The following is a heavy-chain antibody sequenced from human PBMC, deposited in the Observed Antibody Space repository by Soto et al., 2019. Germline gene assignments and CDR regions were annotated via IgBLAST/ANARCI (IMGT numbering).Heavy chain of an antibody. J-gene: IGHJ4*02. CDR1: GYTFTDYA. Sequence: HVELVQSGADVKKPGASVTIPCKASGYTFTDYALHWVRQAPGQRLEWMGWMNAGVGNTLYSQKFQGRITITRDTSASTADMELNSLKSEDTAIYYCARDTGYTFGSLNYWGPGTLVTVSS. CDR2: MNAGVGNT. V-gene: IGHV1-3*01. CDR3: ARDTGYTFGSLNY. D-gene: IGHD5-18*01.